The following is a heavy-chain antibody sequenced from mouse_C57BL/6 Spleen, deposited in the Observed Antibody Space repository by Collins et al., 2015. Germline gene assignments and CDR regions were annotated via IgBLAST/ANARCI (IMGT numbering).Heavy chain of an antibody. V-gene: IGHV3-6*02. D-gene: IGHD2-4*01. CDR1: LLHHLVVIT. CDR2: ISHDGSN. CDR3: ARGVITTAMDY. J-gene: IGHJ4*01. Sequence: VQLQESRTWPRETFSVSVSHLLCHWLLHHLVVITGTGSGSFRNNLEWMGYISHDGSNNYHPSLKNRISITRDTSKNQFFLKLNSVTTEDTATYYCARGVITTAMDYWGQGTSVTVSS.